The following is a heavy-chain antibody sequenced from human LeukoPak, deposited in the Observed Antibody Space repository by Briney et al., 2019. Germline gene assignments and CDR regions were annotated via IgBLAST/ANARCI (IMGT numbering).Heavy chain of an antibody. D-gene: IGHD1-26*01. CDR1: GGSISSGSYY. V-gene: IGHV4-61*02. CDR2: IYTSGST. CDR3: ARHRGSRGPFDY. Sequence: SETLSLTCTVSGGSISSGSYYWSWIRQPAGKGLEWIGRIYTSGSTNYNPSLKSRVTISVDTSKNQFSLKLSSVTAADTAVYYCARHRGSRGPFDYWGQGTLVTVSS. J-gene: IGHJ4*02.